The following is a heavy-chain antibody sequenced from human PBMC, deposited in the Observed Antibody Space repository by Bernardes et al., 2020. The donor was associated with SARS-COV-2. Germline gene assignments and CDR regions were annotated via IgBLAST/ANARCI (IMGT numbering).Heavy chain of an antibody. CDR2: INHSGST. CDR1: GGSFSGYY. CDR3: AREGHDFWSDLRDY. D-gene: IGHD3-3*01. V-gene: IGHV4-34*01. Sequence: SETLSLTCAVYGGSFSGYYWSWIRQPPGKGLEWIGEINHSGSTNYNPSLKSRVTISVDTSKNQFSLKLSSVTAADTAVYYCAREGHDFWSDLRDYWGQGTLVTVSS. J-gene: IGHJ4*02.